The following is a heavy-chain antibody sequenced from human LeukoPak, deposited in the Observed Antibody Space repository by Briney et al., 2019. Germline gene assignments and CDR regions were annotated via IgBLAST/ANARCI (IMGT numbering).Heavy chain of an antibody. CDR3: ARCRRDYDFWSGYFTFDY. V-gene: IGHV1-18*01. J-gene: IGHJ4*02. CDR2: ISAYNGNT. Sequence: ASVKVSCKASGYTFTSYGISWVRQAPGQGLEWMGWISAYNGNTNYAQKLQGRVTMTTDTSTSTAYMELRSLRSDDTAVYYCARCRRDYDFWSGYFTFDYWGQGTLVTVSS. CDR1: GYTFTSYG. D-gene: IGHD3-3*01.